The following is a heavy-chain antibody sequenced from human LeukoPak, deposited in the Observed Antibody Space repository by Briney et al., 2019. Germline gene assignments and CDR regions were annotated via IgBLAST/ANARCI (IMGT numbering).Heavy chain of an antibody. V-gene: IGHV4-39*01. J-gene: IGHJ4*02. CDR1: GGSISSSSYY. CDR2: IYYSGST. CDR3: ARPARYGDQTGLDY. Sequence: SETLSLTCTVSGGSISSSSYYWGWIRQPPGKGLEWIGSIYYSGSTYYNPSLKSRVTISVDTSKNQFSLKLSSVTAADTAVYYCARPARYGDQTGLDYWGQGTLVTVSS. D-gene: IGHD4-17*01.